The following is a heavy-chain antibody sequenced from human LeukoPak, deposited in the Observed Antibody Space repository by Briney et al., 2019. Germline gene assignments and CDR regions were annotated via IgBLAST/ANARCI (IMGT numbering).Heavy chain of an antibody. CDR1: GGSISSGSYY. D-gene: IGHD3-3*01. J-gene: IGHJ5*02. V-gene: IGHV4-61*02. Sequence: SETLSLTCTVSGGSISSGSYYWSWIRQPAGKGLEWIGRIYTSGSTNYNPSLKSRVTISVDTSKNQFSLKLSSVTAADTAVYYCARDHSKYYDFWSGYFTWFDPWGQGTLVTASS. CDR2: IYTSGST. CDR3: ARDHSKYYDFWSGYFTWFDP.